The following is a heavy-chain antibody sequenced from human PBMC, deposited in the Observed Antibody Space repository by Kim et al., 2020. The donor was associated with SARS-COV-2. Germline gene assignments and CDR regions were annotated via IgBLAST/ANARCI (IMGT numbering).Heavy chain of an antibody. Sequence: SGNPGYQQKCQGRVTMTRNTTISTAYMELSSLGSEDTAVYYCARRMNFDYWGQGTLVTVSS. V-gene: IGHV1-8*01. D-gene: IGHD2-8*01. CDR3: ARRMNFDY. J-gene: IGHJ4*02. CDR2: SGNP.